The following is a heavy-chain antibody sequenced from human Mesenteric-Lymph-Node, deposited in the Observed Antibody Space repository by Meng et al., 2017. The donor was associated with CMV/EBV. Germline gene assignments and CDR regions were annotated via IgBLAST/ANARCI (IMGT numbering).Heavy chain of an antibody. Sequence: GESLKISCAASGFIFSSYSMSWVRQAPGKGLEWVANIKPDGSEMYYVDSVKGRFTISRDNSKNTLFLQMNSLRAEDTAVYYCAKYLKPYSSSWYYFDDWGQGTLVTVSS. CDR2: IKPDGSEM. CDR3: AKYLKPYSSSWYYFDD. J-gene: IGHJ4*02. CDR1: GFIFSSYS. V-gene: IGHV3-7*01. D-gene: IGHD6-13*01.